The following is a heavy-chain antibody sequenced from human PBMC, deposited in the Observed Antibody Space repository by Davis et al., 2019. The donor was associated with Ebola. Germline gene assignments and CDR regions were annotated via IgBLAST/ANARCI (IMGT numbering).Heavy chain of an antibody. V-gene: IGHV3-23*01. Sequence: GESLKISCAASGFTFSRNAMSWVRQPPGKGLEWVSGISGSGMNVYYVDSVKGRFTISRDNSKNTLYLQMNSLRSDDTAVYYCARAQFPTTSDHWGQGTLVTVSS. CDR1: GFTFSRNA. J-gene: IGHJ4*02. CDR3: ARAQFPTTSDH. D-gene: IGHD1-1*01. CDR2: ISGSGMNV.